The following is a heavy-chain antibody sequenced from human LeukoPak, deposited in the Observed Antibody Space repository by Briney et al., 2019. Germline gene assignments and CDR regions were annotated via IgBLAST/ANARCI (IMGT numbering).Heavy chain of an antibody. D-gene: IGHD6-19*01. CDR2: ISWNSGSI. J-gene: IGHJ4*02. V-gene: IGHV3-9*01. CDR3: AEDTRGRAVAGTPFDY. CDR1: GLTFSSYA. Sequence: PGGSLRLSCTASGLTFSSYAMHWVRQAPGKGLEWVSGISWNSGSIGYADSVKGRFTISRDNAKNSLYLQMNSLRAEDTALYYCAEDTRGRAVAGTPFDYWGQGTLVTVSS.